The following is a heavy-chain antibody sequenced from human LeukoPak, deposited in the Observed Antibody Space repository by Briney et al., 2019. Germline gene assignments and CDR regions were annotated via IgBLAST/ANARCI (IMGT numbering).Heavy chain of an antibody. Sequence: ASVKVSCKASGYTFTSYDINWVRQATGQGLEWMGWMNPNSGNTGYAQKFQGGVTMTRNTSISTAYMELSSLRSEDTAVYYCARAPYSSSWHLYYYYYGMDVWGQGTTVTVSS. V-gene: IGHV1-8*01. J-gene: IGHJ6*02. CDR2: MNPNSGNT. CDR3: ARAPYSSSWHLYYYYYGMDV. D-gene: IGHD6-13*01. CDR1: GYTFTSYD.